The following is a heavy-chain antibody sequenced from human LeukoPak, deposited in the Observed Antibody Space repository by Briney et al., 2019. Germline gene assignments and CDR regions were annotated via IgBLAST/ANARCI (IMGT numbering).Heavy chain of an antibody. V-gene: IGHV4-38-2*02. CDR2: IYHSGST. D-gene: IGHD3-9*01. CDR1: GYSISSGYY. CDR3: ARERYFDWFAFDY. Sequence: SETLSLTCAVSGYSISSGYYWGWIRQPPGKGLEWIGGIYHSGSTYYNPSLKSRVTISVDTSKNQFSLKLSSVTAADTAVYYCARERYFDWFAFDYWGQGTLVTVSS. J-gene: IGHJ4*02.